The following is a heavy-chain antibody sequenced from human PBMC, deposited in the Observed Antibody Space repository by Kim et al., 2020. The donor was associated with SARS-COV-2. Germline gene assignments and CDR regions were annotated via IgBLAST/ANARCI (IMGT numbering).Heavy chain of an antibody. CDR1: GYTFTGYY. CDR2: INPNNGDT. V-gene: IGHV1-2*02. Sequence: ASVKVSCKASGYTFTGYYVHWVRQAPGQGLEWVGWINPNNGDTMYAQKFQGRVTLTRDTSISTAYMELIRLRSDDTAVYFCAREVTPTADSFDYGGLGTLVTVSS. CDR3: AREVTPTADSFDY. J-gene: IGHJ4*02. D-gene: IGHD2-21*02.